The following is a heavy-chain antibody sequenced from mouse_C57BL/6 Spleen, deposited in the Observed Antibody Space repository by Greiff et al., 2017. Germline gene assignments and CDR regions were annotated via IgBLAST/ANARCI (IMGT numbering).Heavy chain of an antibody. CDR2: IYPGGGGT. CDR1: GYAFTNYL. CDR3: ASGIHWYFDV. J-gene: IGHJ1*03. Sequence: QVQLQQSGAELVRPGTSVKVSCKASGYAFTNYLIEWVKQRPGQGLEWIGVIYPGGGGTNYNEQFKGKATLTADKSSSTAYMQLSSLTSEDSVVYFGASGIHWYFDVWGTGTTVTVSS. V-gene: IGHV1-54*01. D-gene: IGHD4-1*01.